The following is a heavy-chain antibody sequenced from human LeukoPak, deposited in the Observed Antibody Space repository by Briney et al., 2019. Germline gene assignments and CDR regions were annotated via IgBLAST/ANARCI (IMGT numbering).Heavy chain of an antibody. D-gene: IGHD6-13*01. Sequence: SETLSLTCTVSDGSISSYYWSWIRQPPGKGLEWIGYIYYSGSTNYNPSLKSRVTISVDTSKNQFSLKLSSVTTADTAVYYCARVTTAAGTYPYYYYYMDVWGKGTTVTVSS. J-gene: IGHJ6*03. CDR2: IYYSGST. CDR3: ARVTTAAGTYPYYYYYMDV. CDR1: DGSISSYY. V-gene: IGHV4-59*01.